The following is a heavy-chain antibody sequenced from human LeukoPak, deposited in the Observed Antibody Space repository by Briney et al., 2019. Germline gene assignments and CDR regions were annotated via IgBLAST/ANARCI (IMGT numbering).Heavy chain of an antibody. CDR3: ARDGGTAGEFDY. CDR2: IKQDGSEK. D-gene: IGHD2-15*01. J-gene: IGHJ4*02. CDR1: GFTFSTYW. V-gene: IGHV3-7*05. Sequence: PGGSLRLSCAASGFTFSTYWMTWVRQAPGEGLEWVANIKQDGSEKYYADSVKGRISISRDNAKKSPYLQMNSLRAEDTALYYCARDGGTAGEFDYWGQGTVVTVSS.